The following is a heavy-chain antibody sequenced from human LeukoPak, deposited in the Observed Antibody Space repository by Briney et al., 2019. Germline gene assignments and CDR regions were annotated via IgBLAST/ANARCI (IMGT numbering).Heavy chain of an antibody. CDR3: AKPSAGIAAAGTDY. CDR2: ISGSGGST. Sequence: GGSLRLSCAASGFTFSSYAMSWVRQAPRKGLEWVSAISGSGGSTYYADSVKGRFTISRDNSKNTLYLQMNSLRAEDTAVYYCAKPSAGIAAAGTDYWGQGTLVTVSS. D-gene: IGHD6-13*01. CDR1: GFTFSSYA. V-gene: IGHV3-23*01. J-gene: IGHJ4*02.